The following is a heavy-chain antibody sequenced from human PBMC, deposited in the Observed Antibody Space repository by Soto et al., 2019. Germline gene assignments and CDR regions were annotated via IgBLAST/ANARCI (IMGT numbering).Heavy chain of an antibody. CDR2: INHSGST. CDR3: AGVDSSGYSYYYYGMDV. V-gene: IGHV4-34*01. CDR1: GGSFSGYY. Sequence: NPSETLSLTCAVYGGSFSGYYWSWIRQPPGKGLEWIGEINHSGSTNYNPSLKSRVTISVDTSKNQFSLKLSSVTAADTAVYYCAGVDSSGYSYYYYGMDVWGQGTTVT. D-gene: IGHD3-22*01. J-gene: IGHJ6*02.